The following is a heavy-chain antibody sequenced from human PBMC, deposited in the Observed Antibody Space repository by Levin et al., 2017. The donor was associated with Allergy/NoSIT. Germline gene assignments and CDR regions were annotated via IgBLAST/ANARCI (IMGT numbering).Heavy chain of an antibody. CDR2: IYHSGST. CDR3: ASQESPLNWGYWVDV. CDR1: GYSISSGYY. V-gene: IGHV4-38-2*01. J-gene: IGHJ6*02. Sequence: SQTLSLTCAVSGYSISSGYYWGWIRQPPGKGLEWIGSIYHSGSTYYNPSLKSRVTISVDTSKNQFSLKLSSVTAADTAVYYCASQESPLNWGYWVDVWGQGTTVTVSS. D-gene: IGHD7-27*01.